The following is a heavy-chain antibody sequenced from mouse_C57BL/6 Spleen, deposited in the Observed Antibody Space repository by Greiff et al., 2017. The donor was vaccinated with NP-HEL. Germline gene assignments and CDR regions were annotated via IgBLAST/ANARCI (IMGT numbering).Heavy chain of an antibody. CDR2: ISSGGDYI. Sequence: EVKLVESGEGLVKPGGSLKLSCAASGFTFSSYAMSWVRQTPEKRLEWVAYISSGGDYIYYADTVKGRFTISRDNARNTLYLQMSSLKSEDTAMYYCTRGGYGSSYDYAMDYWGQGTSVTVSS. V-gene: IGHV5-9-1*02. CDR1: GFTFSSYA. J-gene: IGHJ4*01. CDR3: TRGGYGSSYDYAMDY. D-gene: IGHD1-1*01.